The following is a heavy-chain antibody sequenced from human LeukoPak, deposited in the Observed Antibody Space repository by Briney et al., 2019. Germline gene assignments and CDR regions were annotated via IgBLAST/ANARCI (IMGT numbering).Heavy chain of an antibody. J-gene: IGHJ4*02. CDR2: IYTSGST. V-gene: IGHV4-4*07. D-gene: IGHD1-26*01. Sequence: TSETLSLTCTVSGGSIGTYYWSWIRQPAGKGLEWIGRIYTSGSTKYNPSLKSRATMSLDTSKNQFSLKLSSVTAADTALYYCARAGGGSSLGFDYWGQGTLVTVSS. CDR1: GGSIGTYY. CDR3: ARAGGGSSLGFDY.